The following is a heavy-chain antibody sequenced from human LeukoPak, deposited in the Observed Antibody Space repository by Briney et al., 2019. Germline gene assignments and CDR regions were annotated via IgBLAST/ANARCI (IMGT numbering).Heavy chain of an antibody. CDR1: GFTFSKNW. D-gene: IGHD2-2*01. CDR3: ARAYHPGGWFDP. Sequence: GRSLRLSCAASGFTFSKNWMSWVRQAPGKWLEWVASMNKDGDEIHYVDSVKGRFSISRENAKNSLHLQMNSLAAEDTAVYYCARAYHPGGWFDPWGQGTLVTVSS. V-gene: IGHV3-7*01. CDR2: MNKDGDEI. J-gene: IGHJ5*02.